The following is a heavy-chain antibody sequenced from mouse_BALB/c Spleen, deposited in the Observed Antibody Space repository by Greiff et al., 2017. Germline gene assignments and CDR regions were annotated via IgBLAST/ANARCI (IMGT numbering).Heavy chain of an antibody. V-gene: IGHV5-12-1*01. CDR2: ISSGGGST. J-gene: IGHJ3*01. CDR3: ARDYGSSAWFAY. D-gene: IGHD1-1*01. Sequence: EVKLMESGGGLVKPGGSLKLSCAASGFAFSSYDMSWVRQTPEKRLEWVAYISSGGGSTYYPDTVKGRFTISRDNAKNTLYLQMSSLKSEDTAMYYCARDYGSSAWFAYWGQGTLVTVSA. CDR1: GFAFSSYD.